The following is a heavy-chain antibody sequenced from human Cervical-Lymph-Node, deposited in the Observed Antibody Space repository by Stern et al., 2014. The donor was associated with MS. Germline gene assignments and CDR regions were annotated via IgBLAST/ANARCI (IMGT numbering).Heavy chain of an antibody. D-gene: IGHD4-17*01. V-gene: IGHV7-4-1*02. CDR3: ARVRCTTTSCYTAYYHAMDV. CDR1: EFTFTTYA. J-gene: IGHJ6*02. Sequence: VQLLQSGSELKNPGASVKISCKASEFTFTTYAINWVRQAPGQGLEWMGWINTNTGNPTYAQVFTGRFVFSLDTSVSTAYLEISDLKAEDTAVFYCARVRCTTTSCYTAYYHAMDVWGQGTTVTVSS. CDR2: INTNTGNP.